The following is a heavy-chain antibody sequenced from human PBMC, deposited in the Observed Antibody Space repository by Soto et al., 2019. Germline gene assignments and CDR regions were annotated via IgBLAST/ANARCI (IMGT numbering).Heavy chain of an antibody. CDR3: ARGPSVGAVVDF. D-gene: IGHD1-26*01. CDR1: GGSFNVYY. Sequence: QVQLQQWGAGLLKPSETLALTCAVYGGSFNVYYWTWMRQPPGEGLEWIGEINRSGSTNYNPSLKGRVTISIGTSKIQSSLPLSSVTAADTAIYYCARGPSVGAVVDFWGQGSQVTLSP. J-gene: IGHJ4*02. CDR2: INRSGST. V-gene: IGHV4-34*01.